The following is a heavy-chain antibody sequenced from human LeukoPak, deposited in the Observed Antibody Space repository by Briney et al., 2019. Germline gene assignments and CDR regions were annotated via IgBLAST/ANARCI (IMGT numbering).Heavy chain of an antibody. CDR2: INWNGGST. CDR1: GFTFDDYG. V-gene: IGHV3-20*04. CDR3: ASWGRAAAGTPY. D-gene: IGHD6-13*01. J-gene: IGHJ4*02. Sequence: GGSLRPSCAAPGFTFDDYGMSWVRQAPGKGLEWVSGINWNGGSTGYADSVKGRFTISRDNAKNSLYLQMNSLRAEDTAVYYCASWGRAAAGTPYWGQGTLVTVSS.